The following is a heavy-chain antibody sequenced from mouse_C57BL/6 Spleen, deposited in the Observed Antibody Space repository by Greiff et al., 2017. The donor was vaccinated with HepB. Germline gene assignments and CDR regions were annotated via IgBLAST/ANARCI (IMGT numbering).Heavy chain of an antibody. CDR1: GFTFTDYY. CDR3: ARYPLRLAMDY. CDR2: IRNKANGYTT. V-gene: IGHV7-3*01. Sequence: EVQRVESGGGLVQPGGSLSLSCAASGFTFTDYYMSWVRQPPGKALEWLGFIRNKANGYTTEYSASVKGRFTISRDNSQSILYLQMNALRAEDSATYYCARYPLRLAMDYWGQGTSVTVSS. J-gene: IGHJ4*01. D-gene: IGHD1-1*01.